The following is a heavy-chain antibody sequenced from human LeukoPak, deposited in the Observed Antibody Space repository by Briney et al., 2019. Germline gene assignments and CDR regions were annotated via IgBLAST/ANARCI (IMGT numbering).Heavy chain of an antibody. Sequence: ASVKVSCKASGYTFTGYYMHWVRQAPGQGLEWMGWINPNSGGTNYAQKFQGRVAMTRDTSISTAYMELSRLRSDDTAVYYCARGGQWLVNYYFDYWGQGTLVTVSS. CDR3: ARGGQWLVNYYFDY. J-gene: IGHJ4*02. V-gene: IGHV1-2*02. CDR2: INPNSGGT. D-gene: IGHD6-19*01. CDR1: GYTFTGYY.